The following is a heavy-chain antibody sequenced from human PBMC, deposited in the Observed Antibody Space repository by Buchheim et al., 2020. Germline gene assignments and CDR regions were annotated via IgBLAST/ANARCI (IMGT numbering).Heavy chain of an antibody. CDR3: AKSTPPYCISTSCGGSLEIDY. J-gene: IGHJ4*02. Sequence: EVQLLESGGGLVQPGGSLRLSCAASGFTFSSYAMSWVRQAPGKGLEWVSAISGSGGSTYYADSVKGRFTISRDNSKNTLYLQMNSLRAEDTAVYYCAKSTPPYCISTSCGGSLEIDYWGQGTL. D-gene: IGHD2-2*01. V-gene: IGHV3-23*01. CDR1: GFTFSSYA. CDR2: ISGSGGST.